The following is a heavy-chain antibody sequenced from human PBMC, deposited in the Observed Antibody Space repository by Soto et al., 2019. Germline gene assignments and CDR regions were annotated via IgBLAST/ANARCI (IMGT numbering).Heavy chain of an antibody. Sequence: EVQLVESGGGLVKPGGSLRLSCAASGFTFSSYSMNWVRQAPGKGLEWVSSISSSSSYIYYADSVKGRFTISRDNAKNSLYLQMNSLRAEDTAVYYCARDAVAGTGHWFDPWGQGTLVTVSS. D-gene: IGHD6-19*01. J-gene: IGHJ5*02. CDR1: GFTFSSYS. CDR3: ARDAVAGTGHWFDP. CDR2: ISSSSSYI. V-gene: IGHV3-21*06.